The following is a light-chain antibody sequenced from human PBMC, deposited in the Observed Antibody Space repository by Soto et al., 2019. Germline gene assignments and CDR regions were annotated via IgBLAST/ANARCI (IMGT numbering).Light chain of an antibody. CDR2: NAS. V-gene: IGKV3-15*01. Sequence: EIVMTQSPATLSVSPGERATLSCRASENVKFNLAWYQQRPGHAPRLLFYNASTRATAFPARFSGSGSGTDYVLTISSLHSEDFAVYYCQQYYNWPLTFGQGTRLEIK. CDR3: QQYYNWPLT. J-gene: IGKJ5*01. CDR1: ENVKFN.